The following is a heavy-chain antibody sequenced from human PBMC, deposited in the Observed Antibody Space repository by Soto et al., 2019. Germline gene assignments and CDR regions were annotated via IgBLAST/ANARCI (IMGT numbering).Heavy chain of an antibody. V-gene: IGHV3-72*01. CDR2: SRNKVNSYNT. D-gene: IGHD1-26*01. J-gene: IGHJ4*02. CDR3: AMDSGRSYDY. CDR1: GFTFSNYY. Sequence: EVQLVESGGGLVQPGGSLRLSCAASGFTFSNYYMDWVRQVPGKGLEWVGRSRNKVNSYNTEYAASVKGRFSISRDDSRDSMYLQMNSLKTEDTAVYYCAMDSGRSYDYWGQGALVIVSS.